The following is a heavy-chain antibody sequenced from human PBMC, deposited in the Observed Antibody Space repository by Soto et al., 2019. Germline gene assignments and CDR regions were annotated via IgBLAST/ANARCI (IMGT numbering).Heavy chain of an antibody. CDR3: ARETYGDYVGYFDP. Sequence: SETLSLTCTVSGGSISSYYWNWIRQPPGKGLEWIGYTYYSGSTNYNPSLKSRVTISVDTSKNQFSLKLSSVTAADTAVYYCARETYGDYVGYFDPWGQGTLVIVSS. CDR2: TYYSGST. J-gene: IGHJ5*02. V-gene: IGHV4-59*12. D-gene: IGHD4-17*01. CDR1: GGSISSYY.